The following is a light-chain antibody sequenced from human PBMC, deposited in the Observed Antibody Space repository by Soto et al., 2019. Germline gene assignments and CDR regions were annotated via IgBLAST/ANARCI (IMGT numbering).Light chain of an antibody. CDR2: AAS. CDR3: QQLNTYPQIT. V-gene: IGKV1-9*01. CDR1: QGISSY. Sequence: DIQLTQSPSFLSASVGDRVTISCRASQGISSYLAWYQQSPGKAPKLLIYAASTLQSGVPSRFSGSGSGTEFTLTINSLQPEDFATYYCQQLNTYPQITFGQGTRLDIK. J-gene: IGKJ5*01.